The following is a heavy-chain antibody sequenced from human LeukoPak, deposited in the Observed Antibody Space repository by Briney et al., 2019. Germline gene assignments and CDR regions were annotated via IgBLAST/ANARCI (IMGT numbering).Heavy chain of an antibody. CDR3: ARESYSGYVRWFDP. V-gene: IGHV1-2*02. Sequence: ASVKVSCKASGYSFSAYYIHWVRQAPGQGLEWMGWINPNTGGTHFEQKFQGRVTMTRDTSISTAYMELTRLTSDDTAVYYCARESYSGYVRWFDPWGQGTLVTVS. D-gene: IGHD5-12*01. J-gene: IGHJ5*02. CDR1: GYSFSAYY. CDR2: INPNTGGT.